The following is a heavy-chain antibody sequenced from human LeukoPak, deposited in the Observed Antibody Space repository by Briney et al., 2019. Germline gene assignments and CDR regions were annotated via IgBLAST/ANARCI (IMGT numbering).Heavy chain of an antibody. CDR2: ISWNSGSI. CDR1: GFTFDDYA. V-gene: IGHV3-9*03. J-gene: IGHJ3*02. Sequence: GGSLRLSCAASGFTFDDYAMHWVRQAPGKGLEWVSGISWNSGSIGYADSVKGRFTISRDNAKNPLYLQMNSLRAEDMALYYCAKDASGSYYDEAFDIWGQGTMVTVSS. D-gene: IGHD1-26*01. CDR3: AKDASGSYYDEAFDI.